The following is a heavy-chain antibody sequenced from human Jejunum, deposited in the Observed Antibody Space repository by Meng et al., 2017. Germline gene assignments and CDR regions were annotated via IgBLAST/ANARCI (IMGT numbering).Heavy chain of an antibody. CDR3: AKTITMLRGFDY. CDR1: GGSMTGNY. J-gene: IGHJ4*02. CDR2: AYYSGSA. V-gene: IGHV4-59*01. Sequence: GSLRLSFTVSGGSMTGNYWSWFRQPPGKGLEWIGYAYYSGSANYNPSLKSRLTISVDTSQNQFSLKLNSVTAADTAVYYCAKTITMLRGFDYWGQGILVTVSS. D-gene: IGHD3-10*01.